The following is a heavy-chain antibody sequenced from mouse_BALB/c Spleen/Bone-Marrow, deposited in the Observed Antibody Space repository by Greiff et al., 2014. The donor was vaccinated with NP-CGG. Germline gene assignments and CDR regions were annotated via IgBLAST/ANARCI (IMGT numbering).Heavy chain of an antibody. Sequence: VQLQQSGAELVRPGASVTLSCKASGYKFTDYEMHWVKQTPVHGLEWIGSIDPETGGTAYNQNFKGKATLTADRSSTTAYMELRSLTSEGSAVYYCTREGIYFGYDVPMDYWGQGTSVTVSS. J-gene: IGHJ4*01. D-gene: IGHD2-2*01. V-gene: IGHV1-15*01. CDR1: GYKFTDYE. CDR3: TREGIYFGYDVPMDY. CDR2: IDPETGGT.